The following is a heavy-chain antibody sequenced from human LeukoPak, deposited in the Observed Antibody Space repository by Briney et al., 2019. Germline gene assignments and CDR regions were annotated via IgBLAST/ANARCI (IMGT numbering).Heavy chain of an antibody. CDR3: ARDLATRQRTGLYDS. D-gene: IGHD3-16*02. CDR2: IYVDGST. Sequence: GGSLRLSCAASGFSFSNYGMNWVRQAPGKGLQWVSVIYVDGSTYYADSVKGRITISRDNFRNTLYLQMNSLRAEDTAVYYCARDLATRQRTGLYDSWGQGALVTVSS. J-gene: IGHJ4*02. CDR1: GFSFSNYG. V-gene: IGHV3-66*01.